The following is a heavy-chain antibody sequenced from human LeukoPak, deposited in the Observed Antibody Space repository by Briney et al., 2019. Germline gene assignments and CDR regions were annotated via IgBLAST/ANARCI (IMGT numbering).Heavy chain of an antibody. CDR3: AAGGYSYDLPPDY. Sequence: SETLSLTCTVSGGSISSGGYYWSWIRQHPGKGLEWIGYIYYSGSTYYNPSLKSRVTTSVDTSKNQFSLKLSSVTAADTAVYYCAAGGYSYDLPPDYWGQGTLVTVSS. D-gene: IGHD5-18*01. V-gene: IGHV4-31*03. J-gene: IGHJ4*02. CDR1: GGSISSGGYY. CDR2: IYYSGST.